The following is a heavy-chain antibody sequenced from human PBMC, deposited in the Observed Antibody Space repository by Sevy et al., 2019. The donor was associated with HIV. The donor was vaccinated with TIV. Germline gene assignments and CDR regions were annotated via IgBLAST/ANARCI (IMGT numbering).Heavy chain of an antibody. V-gene: IGHV3-20*04. J-gene: IGHJ5*02. D-gene: IGHD2-15*01. Sequence: AGSLRLSCATSGFVFDDDVMSWVRQVPGKELEWVSGMIWSGVITGYADSVKGRFLISRDNAKNSLYLQMNSLRAEDTALYYCARGGYWSENNCAQDLWGQGTLVTVSS. CDR1: GFVFDDDV. CDR3: ARGGYWSENNCAQDL. CDR2: MIWSGVIT.